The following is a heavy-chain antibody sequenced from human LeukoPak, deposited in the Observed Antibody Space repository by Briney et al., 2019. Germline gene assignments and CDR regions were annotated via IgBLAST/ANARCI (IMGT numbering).Heavy chain of an antibody. CDR1: DFTFDFYW. D-gene: IGHD2-2*01. CDR3: GRLAHNAWYAIDF. V-gene: IGHV3-7*01. J-gene: IGHJ4*02. CDR2: ILPDGSQK. Sequence: GGSLRLSCVASDFTFDFYWMTWVRQAPGKGLEWLANILPDGSQKYYVDSVKGRFTISRDNPKNSLYLQINNLRAEDTAVYYCGRLAHNAWYAIDFWGRGTLVTVSS.